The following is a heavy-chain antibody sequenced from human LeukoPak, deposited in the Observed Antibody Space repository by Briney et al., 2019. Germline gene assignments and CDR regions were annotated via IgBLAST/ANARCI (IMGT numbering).Heavy chain of an antibody. D-gene: IGHD6-13*01. CDR3: ARQVAAGPDDY. V-gene: IGHV4-59*08. CDR1: GGSISSYY. CDR2: IYYSGST. Sequence: SETLSLTCTVSGGSISSYYWSWIRQPPGKGLEWIGYIYYSGSTNYNPSLKSRVTISVDTSKNQFSLKLSSVTAADTAVYYCARQVAAGPDDYWGQGTLVTVSS. J-gene: IGHJ4*02.